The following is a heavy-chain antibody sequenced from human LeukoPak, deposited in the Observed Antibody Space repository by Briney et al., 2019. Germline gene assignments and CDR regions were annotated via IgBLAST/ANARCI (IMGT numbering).Heavy chain of an antibody. V-gene: IGHV1-18*01. CDR1: GYTFTSYG. J-gene: IGHJ4*02. CDR3: ARGYYDSSGYYYGPYYFDY. Sequence: AASVKVSCKASGYTFTSYGISWVRQAPGQGLEWMGWISAYNGNTNYAQKLQGRVTMTTDTSMSTAYMELRSLRSDDTAVYYCARGYYDSSGYYYGPYYFDYWGQGTLVTVSS. CDR2: ISAYNGNT. D-gene: IGHD3-22*01.